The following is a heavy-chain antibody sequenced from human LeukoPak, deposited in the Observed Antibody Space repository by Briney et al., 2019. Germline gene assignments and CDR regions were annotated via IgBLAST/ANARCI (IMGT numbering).Heavy chain of an antibody. CDR2: ISWNSGSI. CDR3: ARDTVPYYYDSSGSPFDY. Sequence: GGSLRLSCAASGFTFDDYAMHWVRHAPGKGLEWVLGISWNSGSIGYADSVKGRFTISRDNAKNSLYLQMNSLRAEDTAVYYCARDTVPYYYDSSGSPFDYWGQGTLVTVSS. D-gene: IGHD3-22*01. V-gene: IGHV3-9*01. J-gene: IGHJ4*02. CDR1: GFTFDDYA.